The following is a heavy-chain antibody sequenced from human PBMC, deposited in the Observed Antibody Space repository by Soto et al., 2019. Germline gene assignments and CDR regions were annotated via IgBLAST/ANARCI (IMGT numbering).Heavy chain of an antibody. V-gene: IGHV3-33*01. CDR3: ASLLGKGYCSGGSCFQNLDV. J-gene: IGHJ6*04. CDR1: GFTFSSYG. Sequence: PGGSLRLSCAASGFTFSSYGMHWVRQAPGKGLEWVAVIWYDGSNKYYADSVKGRFTISRDNSKNTLYLQMNSLRAEDTAVYYCASLLGKGYCSGGSCFQNLDVWLRGITVTVSS. CDR2: IWYDGSNK. D-gene: IGHD2-15*01.